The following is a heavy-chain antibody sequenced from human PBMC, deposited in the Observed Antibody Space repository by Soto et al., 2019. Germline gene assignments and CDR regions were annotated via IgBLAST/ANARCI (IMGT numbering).Heavy chain of an antibody. J-gene: IGHJ4*02. V-gene: IGHV3-53*01. D-gene: IGHD6-13*01. CDR3: ARTASGTD. CDR2: IYSGGTT. CDR1: GFTVSKNY. Sequence: GGSLRLSCVASGFTVSKNYMSWVRQAPGKGLEWVSVIYSGGTTYYAESVKGRFTISRDNSKNTLYLQMNSLRAEDTAVYYCARTASGTDWGQGTLVTVSS.